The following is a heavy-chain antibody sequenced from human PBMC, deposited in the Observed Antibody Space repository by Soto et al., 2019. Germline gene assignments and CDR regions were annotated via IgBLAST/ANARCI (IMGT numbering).Heavy chain of an antibody. V-gene: IGHV3-23*01. J-gene: IGHJ5*02. CDR2: ISGSGGST. CDR3: AKDGLYDSSGYYGWFDP. D-gene: IGHD3-22*01. Sequence: PGGSLRLSCAASGFTFSSYDMIWVRQAPGKGLEWVSAISGSGGSTYYADSVKGRFTISRDNSKNTLYLQMNSLRAEDTAVYYCAKDGLYDSSGYYGWFDPWGQGTRVSV. CDR1: GFTFSSYD.